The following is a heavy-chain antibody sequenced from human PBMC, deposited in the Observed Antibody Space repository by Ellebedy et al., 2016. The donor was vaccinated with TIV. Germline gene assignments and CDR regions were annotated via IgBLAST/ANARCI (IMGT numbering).Heavy chain of an antibody. V-gene: IGHV3-30*18. CDR1: GFTFSSYG. Sequence: GESLKISXAASGFTFSSYGMHWVRQAPGKGLEWVAVISYDGSNKYYADSVKGRFTISRDNSKNTLYLQMNSLRAEDTAVYYCAKSFGPSGYDLYYYYYMDVWGKGTTVTVSS. J-gene: IGHJ6*03. CDR3: AKSFGPSGYDLYYYYYMDV. CDR2: ISYDGSNK. D-gene: IGHD5-12*01.